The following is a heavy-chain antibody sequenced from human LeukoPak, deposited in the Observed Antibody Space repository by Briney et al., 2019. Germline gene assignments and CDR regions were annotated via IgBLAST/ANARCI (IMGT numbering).Heavy chain of an antibody. J-gene: IGHJ4*02. V-gene: IGHV4-59*08. CDR1: GGSISIYY. Sequence: KASETLSLTCTVSGGSISIYYWSWIRQPPGRGLEWIGYIDYSGNTNYNPSLKNRVTTSVDTSKNQSSLKLSSVTAADTAVYFCARQARAYGDYGPFDNWGQGTLVTVSS. CDR3: ARQARAYGDYGPFDN. CDR2: IDYSGNT. D-gene: IGHD4-17*01.